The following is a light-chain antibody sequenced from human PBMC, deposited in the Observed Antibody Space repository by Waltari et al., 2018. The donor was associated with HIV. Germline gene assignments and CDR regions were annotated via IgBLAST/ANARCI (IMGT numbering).Light chain of an antibody. CDR3: QSADSSGTYLVI. Sequence: SYALTQPPSVSVSPGHTARITCSGDALANHYAYWYQRKPGQAPVLVIYKDSERSSGIPERFSGSSSGTTVTLTISGGQAEDEADYYCQSADSSGTYLVIFGGGTKLTVL. CDR2: KDS. V-gene: IGLV3-25*03. CDR1: ALANHY. J-gene: IGLJ2*01.